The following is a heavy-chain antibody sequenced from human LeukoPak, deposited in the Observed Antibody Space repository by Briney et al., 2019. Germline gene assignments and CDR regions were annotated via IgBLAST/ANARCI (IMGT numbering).Heavy chain of an antibody. J-gene: IGHJ4*02. CDR2: IYYSGST. Sequence: SETLSLTCTVSGGSISSHYWSWIRQPPGKGLEWIGYIYYSGSTNYNPSLKSRVTILVDTSKNQFSLKLSSVTAADTAVYYCVRSSTYYDFWSGYYTPETLDYWGLGTLVTVSS. D-gene: IGHD3-3*01. CDR1: GGSISSHY. CDR3: VRSSTYYDFWSGYYTPETLDY. V-gene: IGHV4-59*11.